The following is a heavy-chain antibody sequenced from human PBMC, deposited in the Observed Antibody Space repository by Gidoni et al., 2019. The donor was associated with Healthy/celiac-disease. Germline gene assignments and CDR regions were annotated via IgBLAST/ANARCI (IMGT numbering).Heavy chain of an antibody. J-gene: IGHJ3*02. CDR2: IYYSGST. Sequence: QLQLQASSPGLVKPSETLSLTCTVSGGSISSSSYYWGWILQPPGKGLELIGSIYYSGSTYYKPSIKSQVTISVDTSKNKCSLKLSSVTASDTAVYDSARWGYGLSHDDFDIWGQGTMVTVSS. D-gene: IGHD5-12*01. CDR1: GGSISSSSYY. V-gene: IGHV4-39*01. CDR3: ARWGYGLSHDDFDI.